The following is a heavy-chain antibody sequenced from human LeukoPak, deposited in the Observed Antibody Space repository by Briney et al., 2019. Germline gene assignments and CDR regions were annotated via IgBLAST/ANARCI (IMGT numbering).Heavy chain of an antibody. V-gene: IGHV4-59*01. J-gene: IGHJ5*02. D-gene: IGHD6-13*01. CDR3: ARVEYSSSWDNWFAP. CDR1: GGSISSYY. Sequence: PSETLSLTCTVSGGSISSYYWSWIRQPPGKGLEWIGNIYYSGSTNYNPSLKSRVTISLDTSKNQFSLKLSSVTAADTAVYYCARVEYSSSWDNWFAPWGQGTLVTVSS. CDR2: IYYSGST.